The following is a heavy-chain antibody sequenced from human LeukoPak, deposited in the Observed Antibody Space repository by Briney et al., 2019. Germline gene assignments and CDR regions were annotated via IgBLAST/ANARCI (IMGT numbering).Heavy chain of an antibody. CDR2: ISAYNGNT. Sequence: ASVKVSCKASGYTFTSYGISWVRQAPGQGLEWMGWISAYNGNTNYAQKLQGRVTMTTDTSTSTAYTELRSLRSDDTAVYYCARVLSHDYDILTGYYRGHYYMDVWGKGTTVTVSS. D-gene: IGHD3-9*01. CDR1: GYTFTSYG. V-gene: IGHV1-18*01. CDR3: ARVLSHDYDILTGYYRGHYYMDV. J-gene: IGHJ6*03.